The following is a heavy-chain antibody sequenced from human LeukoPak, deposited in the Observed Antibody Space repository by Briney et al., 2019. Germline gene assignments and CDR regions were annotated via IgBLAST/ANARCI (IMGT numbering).Heavy chain of an antibody. CDR2: IYYSGST. CDR1: GGSISSYY. Sequence: SETLSLTCTVSGGSISSYYWSWIRQPPGKVLEWIGYIYYSGSTNYNPSLKSRVTISVDTSKNQFSLKLSSVTAADTAVYYCARHLRETFDYWGQGTLVTVSS. J-gene: IGHJ4*02. CDR3: ARHLRETFDY. V-gene: IGHV4-59*08. D-gene: IGHD4-17*01.